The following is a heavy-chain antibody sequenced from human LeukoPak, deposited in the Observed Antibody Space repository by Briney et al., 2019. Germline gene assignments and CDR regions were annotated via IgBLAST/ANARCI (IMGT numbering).Heavy chain of an antibody. Sequence: GGSLRLSCAASGLTFSGSSMHWVRQASGKGLEWVGRIRSKANNDATAYAASVRGRFTISRDDSKNTAYLQMNSLRTEDTAVYYGTRACGGDCFAYWAQGPLVTVP. J-gene: IGHJ4*02. CDR3: TRACGGDCFAY. CDR1: GLTFSGSS. V-gene: IGHV3-73*01. CDR2: IRSKANNDAT. D-gene: IGHD2-21*01.